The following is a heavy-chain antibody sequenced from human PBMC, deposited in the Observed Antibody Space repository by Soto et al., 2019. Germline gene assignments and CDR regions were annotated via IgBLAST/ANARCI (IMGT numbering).Heavy chain of an antibody. Sequence: PSETLSLTCTVSGGSISGYYWSWIRQPPGKGLEWIGYIYYSGSTNYNPSLKSRVTISVDTSKNQFSLKLSSVTAADTAVYYCAIDKGSVSSFRYYYMDVWGKGTTVTVSS. CDR2: IYYSGST. V-gene: IGHV4-59*01. D-gene: IGHD6-19*01. CDR3: AIDKGSVSSFRYYYMDV. J-gene: IGHJ6*03. CDR1: GGSISGYY.